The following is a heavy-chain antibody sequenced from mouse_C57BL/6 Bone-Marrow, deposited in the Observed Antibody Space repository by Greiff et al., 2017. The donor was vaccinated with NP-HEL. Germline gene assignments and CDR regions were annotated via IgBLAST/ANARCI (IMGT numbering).Heavy chain of an antibody. CDR2: IHPNSGST. V-gene: IGHV1-64*01. Sequence: QVQLQQPGAELVKPGASVKLSCKASGYTFTSYWMHWVKQRPGQGLEWIGMIHPNSGSTNYNEKFKSKATLTVDKSSSTAYMQLSSLTSEDSAVYYCAREGTVVATGAMDYWGQGTSVTVSS. J-gene: IGHJ4*01. CDR3: AREGTVVATGAMDY. CDR1: GYTFTSYW. D-gene: IGHD1-1*01.